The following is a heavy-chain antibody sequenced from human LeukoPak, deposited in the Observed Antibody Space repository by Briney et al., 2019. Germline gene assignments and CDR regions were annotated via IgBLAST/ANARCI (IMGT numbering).Heavy chain of an antibody. CDR1: GFTFHTYA. Sequence: GGSLRLSCAAPGFTFHTYAMTWVRQAPGKGLEWVSGLSGSGATTYYAASVKGRFTISRDNSKNTLYLQMNSLRAEDTAVYYCAKATAYNSYYFDCWGQGTLVTVSS. V-gene: IGHV3-23*01. CDR3: AKATAYNSYYFDC. J-gene: IGHJ4*02. D-gene: IGHD5-24*01. CDR2: LSGSGATT.